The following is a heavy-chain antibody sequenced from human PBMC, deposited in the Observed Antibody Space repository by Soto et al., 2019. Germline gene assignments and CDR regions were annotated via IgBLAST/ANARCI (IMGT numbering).Heavy chain of an antibody. Sequence: LRLSCAASGFTFSSHAMSWVRQAAGKGLEWVSGISGSGGSTYYADAVKGRFTISRDNSRNTLYLQINSLRAEDTAVYYCANSDLGEYCYGSGSLFNYWGQGTLVTVSS. V-gene: IGHV3-23*01. CDR2: ISGSGGST. J-gene: IGHJ4*02. D-gene: IGHD3-10*01. CDR1: GFTFSSHA. CDR3: ANSDLGEYCYGSGSLFNY.